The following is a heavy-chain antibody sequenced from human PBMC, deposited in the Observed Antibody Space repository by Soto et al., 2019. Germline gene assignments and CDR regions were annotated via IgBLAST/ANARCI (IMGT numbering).Heavy chain of an antibody. CDR1: GGTFSRYA. CDR3: ARGYCSGGSCHSLLYHFYYGLDV. Sequence: QVQLVQSGAEVRKPGSSVKVSCKASGGTFSRYAISWLRQAPGQGLEWMGGIIPIYGTTNYAHKFRGRVTITADESTTTAYMELSSLRSEDAAVYYCARGYCSGGSCHSLLYHFYYGLDVWGQGTTVTVSS. D-gene: IGHD2-15*01. CDR2: IIPIYGTT. V-gene: IGHV1-69*12. J-gene: IGHJ6*02.